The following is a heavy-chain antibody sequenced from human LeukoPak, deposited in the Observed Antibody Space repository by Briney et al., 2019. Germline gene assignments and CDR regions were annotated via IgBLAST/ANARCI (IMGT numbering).Heavy chain of an antibody. CDR1: GFTVSSNY. V-gene: IGHV3-53*01. J-gene: IGHJ6*03. CDR2: IYSGGST. D-gene: IGHD4-11*01. Sequence: PGGSLRLSCAASGFTVSSNYMSWVRQAPGKGLEWVSVIYSGGSTYYADSVKGRFTISRDNSKSTLYIQMNSLRAEDTAVYYCARGVPKTSYYYYYMDVWGKGTTVTVSS. CDR3: ARGVPKTSYYYYYMDV.